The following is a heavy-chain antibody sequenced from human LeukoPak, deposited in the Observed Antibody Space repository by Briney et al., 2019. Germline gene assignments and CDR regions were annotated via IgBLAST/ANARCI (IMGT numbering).Heavy chain of an antibody. CDR2: ISGSGGST. CDR1: GFTFSSYA. J-gene: IGHJ4*02. V-gene: IGHV3-23*01. D-gene: IGHD6-13*01. CDR3: AKGGPKGRIAAAPGYFDY. Sequence: PGGSLRLSCAASGFTFSSYAMSWVRQAPGKGLEWVSAISGSGGSTYYADSVKGRFTISRDNSKNTLYLQMNSLRAEDTAVYYCAKGGPKGRIAAAPGYFDYWGQGTLVTVSS.